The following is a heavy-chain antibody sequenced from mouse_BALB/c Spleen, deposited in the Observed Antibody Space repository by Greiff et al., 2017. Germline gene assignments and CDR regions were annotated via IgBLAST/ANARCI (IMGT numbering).Heavy chain of an antibody. V-gene: IGHV3-8*02. D-gene: IGHD2-3*01. CDR2: ISYSGST. Sequence: VQLQQSGPSLVKPSQTLSLTCSVTGDSITSGYWNWIRKFPGNKLEYMGYISYSGSTYYNPSLKSRISITRDTSKNQYYLQLNSVTTEDTATYYCARGGWLLPAWFAYWGQGTLVTVSA. CDR1: GDSITSGY. CDR3: ARGGWLLPAWFAY. J-gene: IGHJ3*01.